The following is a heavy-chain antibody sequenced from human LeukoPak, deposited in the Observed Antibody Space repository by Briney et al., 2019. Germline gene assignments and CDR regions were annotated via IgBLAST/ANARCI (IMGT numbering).Heavy chain of an antibody. CDR2: IRSKAYSYAT. CDR3: TRRVGDSYFYGMDV. J-gene: IGHJ6*02. CDR1: GFTFSASP. V-gene: IGHV3-73*01. D-gene: IGHD5/OR15-5a*01. Sequence: GGSLRLSRAASGFTFSASPIHWVRPASGTGREWVGRIRSKAYSYATAYAESVKGRFTISRDDSENTAYLQMNSLKTEDTAVYYCTRRVGDSYFYGMDVWGQGTPVTVSS.